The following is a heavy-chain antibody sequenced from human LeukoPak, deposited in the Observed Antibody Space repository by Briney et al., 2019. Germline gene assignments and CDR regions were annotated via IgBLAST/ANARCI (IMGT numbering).Heavy chain of an antibody. J-gene: IGHJ4*02. CDR3: ARATPNPVTGEYYFDY. CDR2: IYSGGST. Sequence: PGGSLRLSCAASGFTVSSNYMSWVRQAPGKELEWVSVIYSGGSTYYADSVKGRFTISRDNSKNTLYFQMNSLRAEDTAVYYCARATPNPVTGEYYFDYWGQGTLVTVSS. V-gene: IGHV3-53*01. CDR1: GFTVSSNY. D-gene: IGHD3-10*01.